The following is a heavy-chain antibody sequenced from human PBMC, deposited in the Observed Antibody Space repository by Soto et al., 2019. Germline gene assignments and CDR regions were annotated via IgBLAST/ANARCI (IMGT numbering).Heavy chain of an antibody. V-gene: IGHV3-72*01. J-gene: IGHJ4*02. CDR2: TRNEANSHTT. CDR1: GFTFSDHY. Sequence: GGSLRLSCAASGFTFSDHYMDWVRQAPGKGLEWVGRTRNEANSHTTEYAASVKGRFTISRDDSKNSLYLQMNSLKVEDTAVYYCARATTVTDYWGQGALVTVSS. D-gene: IGHD4-17*01. CDR3: ARATTVTDY.